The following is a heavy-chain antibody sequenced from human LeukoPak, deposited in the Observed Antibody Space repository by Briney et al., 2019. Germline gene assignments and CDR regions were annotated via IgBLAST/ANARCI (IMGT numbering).Heavy chain of an antibody. CDR2: INHSGST. D-gene: IGHD3-22*01. V-gene: IGHV4-34*01. J-gene: IGHJ5*02. CDR3: ARGIHYYDSSGCGWGAP. CDR1: GGSFSGYY. Sequence: SETLSLTCAVYGGSFSGYYWSWIRQPPGKGLEWIGEINHSGSTNYNPSLKSRVTISVDTSKNQFSLKLSSVTAADTAVYYCARGIHYYDSSGCGWGAPWGQGTLL.